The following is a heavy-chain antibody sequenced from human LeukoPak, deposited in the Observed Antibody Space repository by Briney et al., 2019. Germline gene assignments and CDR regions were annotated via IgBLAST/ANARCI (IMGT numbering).Heavy chain of an antibody. Sequence: SETLSLTCTVSGGFIRDSSYYWGWIRQPPGKGLEWIGSIYYSGSTYYNPSLKSRVTISVDTSKNQFSLKLSSVTAADTAVYYCARHFSYSGSGSRYWFDPWGQGTLVTVSS. CDR2: IYYSGST. D-gene: IGHD3-10*01. CDR3: ARHFSYSGSGSRYWFDP. J-gene: IGHJ5*02. V-gene: IGHV4-39*01. CDR1: GGFIRDSSYY.